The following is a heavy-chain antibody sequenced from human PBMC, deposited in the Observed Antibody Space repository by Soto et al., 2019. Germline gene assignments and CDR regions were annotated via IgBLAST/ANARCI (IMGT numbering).Heavy chain of an antibody. CDR1: GYTFTGYY. CDR2: INPNSGGT. CDR3: ARVEHASSTSWNFDP. D-gene: IGHD2-2*01. J-gene: IGHJ5*02. Sequence: GASVKVSCKASGYTFTGYYMHWVRQAPGQGLEWMGWINPNSGGTNYAQKFQGRVTMTRDTSISTAYMELSRLRSDDTAVYYCARVEHASSTSWNFDPWGQGTLVTVS. V-gene: IGHV1-2*02.